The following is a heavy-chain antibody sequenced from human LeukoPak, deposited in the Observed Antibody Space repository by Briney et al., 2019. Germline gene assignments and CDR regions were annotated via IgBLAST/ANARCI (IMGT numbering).Heavy chain of an antibody. J-gene: IGHJ4*02. D-gene: IGHD3-3*01. V-gene: IGHV4-34*01. CDR1: GGSFSGYY. CDR3: ARLRGTIFGVVIKDY. CDR2: INHSGST. Sequence: SETLSLTCAVYGGSFSGYYWSWIRQPPGKGLEWIGEINHSGSTNYNPSLKSRVTISVDTSKNQFSLKLSSVTAADTAVYYCARLRGTIFGVVIKDYWGQGTLVTVSS.